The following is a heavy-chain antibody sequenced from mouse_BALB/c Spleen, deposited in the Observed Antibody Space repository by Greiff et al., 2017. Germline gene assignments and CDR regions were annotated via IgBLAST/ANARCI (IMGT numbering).Heavy chain of an antibody. CDR3: ARATYRYSWYFDV. J-gene: IGHJ1*01. CDR1: GFTFSSYG. CDR2: INSNGGST. D-gene: IGHD2-14*01. V-gene: IGHV5-6-3*01. Sequence: EVKLMESGGGLVQPGGSLKLSCAASGFTFSSYGMSWVRQTPDKRLELVATINSNGGSTYYPDSVKGRFTISRDNAKNTLYLQMSSLKSEDTAMYYCARATYRYSWYFDVWGAGTTVTVSS.